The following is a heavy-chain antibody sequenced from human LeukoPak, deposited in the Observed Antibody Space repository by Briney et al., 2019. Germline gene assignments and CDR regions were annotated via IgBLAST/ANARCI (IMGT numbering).Heavy chain of an antibody. V-gene: IGHV3-33*01. D-gene: IGHD6-19*01. CDR1: GFTFSSYG. CDR3: ARWDAFSGWSPPYDY. J-gene: IGHJ4*02. Sequence: TGGSLRLSCAASGFTFSSYGMHWVRQAPGKGLEWVAVIWYDGSNKYYADSVKGRFTISRDNSKNTLYLQMNSLRAEDTAVYYCARWDAFSGWSPPYDYCGQGTLVTVSS. CDR2: IWYDGSNK.